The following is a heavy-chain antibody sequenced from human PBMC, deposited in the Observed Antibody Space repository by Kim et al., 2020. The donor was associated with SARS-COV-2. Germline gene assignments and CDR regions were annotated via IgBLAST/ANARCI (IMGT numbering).Heavy chain of an antibody. CDR1: GGSISSYY. V-gene: IGHV4-59*13. J-gene: IGHJ4*02. CDR3: ARVHTEWFWFE. Sequence: SETLSLTCTVSGGSISSYYWSWIRQPPGKGLEWIGYIYYSGSTNYNPSLKSRVTISVDTSKNQFSLKLSSVAAADTAVYYCARVHTEWFWFEWGQGTLVTVSS. D-gene: IGHD3-3*01. CDR2: IYYSGST.